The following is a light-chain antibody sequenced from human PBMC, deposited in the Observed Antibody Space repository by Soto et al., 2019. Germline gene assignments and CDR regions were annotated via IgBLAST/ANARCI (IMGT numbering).Light chain of an antibody. CDR1: QSISSW. CDR3: QQYHSPWT. V-gene: IGKV1-5*03. CDR2: KAS. J-gene: IGKJ1*01. Sequence: DIQMTQSPSTLSASVGDRVTITCRASQSISSWLAWYQQKPGKAPKLLIYKASSLETGVPSTFSSSGSGTEFTLTISSQKPDDFATYFCQQYHSPWTFGQGTKVEI.